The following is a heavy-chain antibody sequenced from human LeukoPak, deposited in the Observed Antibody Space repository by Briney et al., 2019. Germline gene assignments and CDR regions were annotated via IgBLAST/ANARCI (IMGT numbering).Heavy chain of an antibody. CDR2: IYYSGST. CDR1: GGSINSHY. D-gene: IGHD3-22*01. CDR3: ARTRWYYYDSSGYDNWFDP. J-gene: IGHJ5*02. V-gene: IGHV4-59*08. Sequence: PSETLSLTCIVSGGSINSHYWSWIRQPPGKGLEWIGYIYYSGSTNYNPSLKSRVTISVDTSKNQFSLKLSSVTAADTAVYYCARTRWYYYDSSGYDNWFDPWGQGTLVTVSS.